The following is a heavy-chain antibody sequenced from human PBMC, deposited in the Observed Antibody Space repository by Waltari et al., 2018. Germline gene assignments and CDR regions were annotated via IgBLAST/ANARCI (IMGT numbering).Heavy chain of an antibody. V-gene: IGHV3-48*03. Sequence: EVQLVESGGGLVQPGGSLRLSCAASGFTFSSYEMNWVRQAPGKGLAWVSYISSSGSTIYYADSVKGRFTNARDNAKNSLYLQMNSLRAEDTAVYYCARAEAPFWSGYFGGYYFDYWGQGTLVTVSS. CDR1: GFTFSSYE. J-gene: IGHJ4*02. D-gene: IGHD3-3*01. CDR2: ISSSGSTI. CDR3: ARAEAPFWSGYFGGYYFDY.